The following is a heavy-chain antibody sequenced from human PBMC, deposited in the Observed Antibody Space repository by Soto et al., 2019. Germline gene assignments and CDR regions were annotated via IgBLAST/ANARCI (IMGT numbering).Heavy chain of an antibody. J-gene: IGHJ4*02. CDR2: IGGAYDT. Sequence: EVQLLESGGGLVQPGGSLRLSCEASGFTFSDYVMNWVRQGPGKGLEWVSTIGGAYDTYYADSVKGRFTISRDNSKSTLFLQMNNLRAEDTAVYYCARDFRTYYYGSGTSGYDYWGQGTLVTVSS. CDR1: GFTFSDYV. D-gene: IGHD3-10*01. V-gene: IGHV3-23*01. CDR3: ARDFRTYYYGSGTSGYDY.